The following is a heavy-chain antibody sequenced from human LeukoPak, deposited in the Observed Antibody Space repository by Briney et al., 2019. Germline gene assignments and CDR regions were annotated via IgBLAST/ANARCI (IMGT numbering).Heavy chain of an antibody. CDR3: ARSRGIVAAAGTEVVGWFDP. D-gene: IGHD6-13*01. J-gene: IGHJ5*02. CDR1: GFTFSDYY. Sequence: GGSLRLSCAASGFTFSDYYMSWIRQAPGKGLEWVSYISSSGSTIYYADSVKGRFTISRDNAKNSLYLQMNSLRAEDTAVYYCARSRGIVAAAGTEVVGWFDPWGQGTLVTVSS. V-gene: IGHV3-11*01. CDR2: ISSSGSTI.